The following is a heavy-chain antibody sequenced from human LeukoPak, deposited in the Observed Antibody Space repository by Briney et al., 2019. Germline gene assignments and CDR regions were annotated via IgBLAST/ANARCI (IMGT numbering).Heavy chain of an antibody. V-gene: IGHV1-69*04. J-gene: IGHJ4*02. CDR1: GGTFSSYA. CDR2: IIPILGIA. D-gene: IGHD3-10*01. CDR3: ARDRLDGSGSYLAVFDY. Sequence: SVKVSCKASGGTFSSYAISWVRQAPGQGLEWMGRIIPILGIANYAQKLQGRVTMTTDTSTSTAYMELRSLRSDDTAVYYCARDRLDGSGSYLAVFDYWGQGTLVTVSS.